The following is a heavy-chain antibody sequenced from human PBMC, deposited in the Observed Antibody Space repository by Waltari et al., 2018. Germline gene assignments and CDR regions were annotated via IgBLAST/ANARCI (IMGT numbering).Heavy chain of an antibody. CDR3: AIFRGPDDMVQGVNGMDV. D-gene: IGHD3-10*01. CDR1: GFTFSSYW. CDR2: INSDGSST. V-gene: IGHV3-74*01. J-gene: IGHJ6*02. Sequence: GGSLRLSCAASGFTFSSYWMHWVRQAPGKGLVWVSRINSDGSSTSYADSVKGRFTISRDNAKNTLYLQMNSLRAEDTAVYYCAIFRGPDDMVQGVNGMDVWGQGTTVTVSS.